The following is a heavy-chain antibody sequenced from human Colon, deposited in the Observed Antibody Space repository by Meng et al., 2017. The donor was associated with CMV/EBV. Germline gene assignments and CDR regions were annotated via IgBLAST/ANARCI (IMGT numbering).Heavy chain of an antibody. Sequence: SCNSSGCTFNSKYTHGGRQAPGQGREWMGTMNTGSGNIVYEQGVRGRVTLAADTSTTTVYMDLHSLTSEDTAVYYCARELQGTGYFDYWGQGTLVTVSS. CDR2: MNTGSGNI. CDR1: GCTFNSKY. J-gene: IGHJ4*02. CDR3: ARELQGTGYFDY. V-gene: IGHV1-46*02. D-gene: IGHD1-14*01.